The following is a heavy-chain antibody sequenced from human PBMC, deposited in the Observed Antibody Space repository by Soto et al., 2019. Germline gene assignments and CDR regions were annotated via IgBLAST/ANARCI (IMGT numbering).Heavy chain of an antibody. V-gene: IGHV1-18*01. CDR2: ISAYNGNT. J-gene: IGHJ6*03. D-gene: IGHD3-16*02. Sequence: ASVKVSCKASGYTFTSYGISWVRQAPGQGLEWMGWISAYNGNTNYAQKLQGRVTMTTDTSTSTAYMELRSLRSDDTAVYYCARVDDYIWGSYLLYMDVWGKGTTVTVSS. CDR3: ARVDDYIWGSYLLYMDV. CDR1: GYTFTSYG.